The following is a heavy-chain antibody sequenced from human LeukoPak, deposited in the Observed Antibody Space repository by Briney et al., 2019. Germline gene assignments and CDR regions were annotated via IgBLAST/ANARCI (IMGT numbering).Heavy chain of an antibody. CDR2: ISSSGSSI. Sequence: GRSLRLSCAASGFTFSDYYMSWIRQAPGKGLEWVSYISSSGSSIYYVDSVKGRFTISRDNAKRSLYLQMNSLRAEDTAVYYCARDGVSTTYGMDVWGQGTTVTVSS. J-gene: IGHJ6*02. CDR3: ARDGVSTTYGMDV. D-gene: IGHD1-1*01. V-gene: IGHV3-11*01. CDR1: GFTFSDYY.